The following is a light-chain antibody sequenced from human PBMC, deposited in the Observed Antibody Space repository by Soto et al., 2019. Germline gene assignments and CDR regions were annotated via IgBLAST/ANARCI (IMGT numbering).Light chain of an antibody. CDR1: SSDVGGYNY. V-gene: IGLV2-14*01. CDR3: SSYTSSSSVV. CDR2: EVS. Sequence: QSALTQPASVSGSPGQSITISCTGTSSDVGGYNYVSWYQQHPGKAPKLMIYEVSNRPSGDSNRFSGSKSGNTASLTISGLQAEDEADYYCSSYTSSSSVVFGTGTKVTVL. J-gene: IGLJ1*01.